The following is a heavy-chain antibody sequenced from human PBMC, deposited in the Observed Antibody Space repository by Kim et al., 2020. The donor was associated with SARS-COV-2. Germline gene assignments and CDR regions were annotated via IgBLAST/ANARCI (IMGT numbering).Heavy chain of an antibody. CDR3: AKDQKNYYYYYGMDV. CDR1: GFTFSSYG. V-gene: IGHV3-30*18. J-gene: IGHJ6*02. Sequence: GGSLRLSCAASGFTFSSYGMHWVRQAPGKGLEWVAVISYDGSNKYYADSVKGRFTISRDNSKNTLYLQMNSLRAEDTAVYYCAKDQKNYYYYYGMDVWGQGTTVTVSS. CDR2: ISYDGSNK.